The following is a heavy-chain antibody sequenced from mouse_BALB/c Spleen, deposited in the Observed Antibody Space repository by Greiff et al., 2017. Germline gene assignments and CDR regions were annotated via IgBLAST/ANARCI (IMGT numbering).Heavy chain of an antibody. CDR3: ARGGLGGFAY. CDR1: GFTFSSYA. CDR2: ISSGGST. J-gene: IGHJ3*01. Sequence: EVQLVESGGGLVKPGGSLKLSCAASGFTFSSYAMSWVRQTPEKRLEWVASISSGGSTYYPDSVKGRFTISRDNARNILYLQMSSLRSEDTAMYYCARGGLGGFAYWGQGTLVTVSA. V-gene: IGHV5-6-5*01. D-gene: IGHD4-1*01.